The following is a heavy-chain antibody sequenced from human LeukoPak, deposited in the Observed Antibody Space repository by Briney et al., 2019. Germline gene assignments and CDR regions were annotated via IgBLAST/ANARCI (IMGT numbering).Heavy chain of an antibody. CDR2: MNPNSGNT. D-gene: IGHD3-22*01. CDR1: GYTFTSYD. Sequence: ASVKVSCKASGYTFTSYDINWVRQATGQGLEWMGWMNPNSGNTGYAQKFQGRVTMTRNTSISTAYMELSSLRSEDTAVHYCARSYYDSSGYPGYYYYYYMDVWGKGTTVTISS. J-gene: IGHJ6*03. V-gene: IGHV1-8*01. CDR3: ARSYYDSSGYPGYYYYYYMDV.